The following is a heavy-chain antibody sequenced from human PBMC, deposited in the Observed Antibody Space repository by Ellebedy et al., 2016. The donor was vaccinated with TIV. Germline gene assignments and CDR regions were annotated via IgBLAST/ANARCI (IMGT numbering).Heavy chain of an antibody. V-gene: IGHV1-18*04. Sequence: AASVQVSCKASGYTFTSHGFSWARQAPGQGLEWMGWISSYNGNTNYAQKLHGSVTLTTDTSTSTAYMELRSLRSDDTAVYYCARDMWIAPLRTYCYYYGMDVWGQGTTVTVSS. CDR1: GYTFTSHG. D-gene: IGHD5-12*01. J-gene: IGHJ6*02. CDR2: ISSYNGNT. CDR3: ARDMWIAPLRTYCYYYGMDV.